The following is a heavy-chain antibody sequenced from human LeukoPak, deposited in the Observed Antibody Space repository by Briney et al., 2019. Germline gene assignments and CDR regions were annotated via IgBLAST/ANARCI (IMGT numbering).Heavy chain of an antibody. V-gene: IGHV4-4*07. CDR3: ARAARRPDGWIGGSYH. CDR2: SDDVGNT. Sequence: PSETLSLTCSVSGGSIGGYKWAWTRQPAGKGLEWLGRSDDVGNTDYSPSLESRITVSVDRSKNQVSLRLKSVTAADTAVYYCARAARRPDGWIGGSYHWGQGISVTVSS. D-gene: IGHD3-10*01. CDR1: GGSIGGYK. J-gene: IGHJ4*02.